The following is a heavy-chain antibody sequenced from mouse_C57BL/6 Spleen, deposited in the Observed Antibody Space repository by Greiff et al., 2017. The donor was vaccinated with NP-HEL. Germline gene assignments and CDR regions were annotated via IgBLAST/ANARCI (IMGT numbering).Heavy chain of an antibody. Sequence: EVMLVESGGGLVKPGGSLKLSCAASGFTFSSYAMSWVRQTPEKRLEWVATISDGGSYTYYPDNVKGRFTISRDNAKNNLYLQMSHLKSEDTAMYYCAREDGSLDYWGQGTTLTVSS. D-gene: IGHD2-3*01. CDR2: ISDGGSYT. CDR1: GFTFSSYA. J-gene: IGHJ2*01. V-gene: IGHV5-4*01. CDR3: AREDGSLDY.